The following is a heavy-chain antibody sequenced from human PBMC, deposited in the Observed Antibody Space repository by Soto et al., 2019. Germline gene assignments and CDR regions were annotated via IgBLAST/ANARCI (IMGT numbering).Heavy chain of an antibody. Sequence: EVLLLDSGGGLVQPGGSLRLSCAASGFTFSSYAMSWVRQAPGKGLEWVSAVSGSGGSTHYAYSVKGRFTISRDNSKKMLYLQMNSLRAEDTAVYYCARPEGYCTSSSCIGWFDPWGQGTLVTVSS. CDR1: GFTFSSYA. V-gene: IGHV3-23*01. CDR3: ARPEGYCTSSSCIGWFDP. CDR2: VSGSGGST. J-gene: IGHJ5*02. D-gene: IGHD2-2*01.